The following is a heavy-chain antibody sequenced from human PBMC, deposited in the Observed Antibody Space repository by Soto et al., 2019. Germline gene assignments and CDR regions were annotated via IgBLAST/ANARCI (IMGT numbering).Heavy chain of an antibody. D-gene: IGHD6-13*01. J-gene: IGHJ6*02. CDR2: MNPNSGNT. CDR3: ARFFSSCHNYYYLIYF. CDR1: GYTFTSYD. Sequence: ASVKVSCKASGYTFTSYDINWVRQATGQGLEWMGWMNPNSGNTGYAQKFQGRVTMTRNTSISTAYMELSSLRSEDTAVYYCARFFSSCHNYYYLIYFCGQGSTVPVSS. V-gene: IGHV1-8*01.